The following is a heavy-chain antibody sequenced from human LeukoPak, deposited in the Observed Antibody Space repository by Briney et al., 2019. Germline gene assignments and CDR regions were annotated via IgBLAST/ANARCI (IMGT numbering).Heavy chain of an antibody. V-gene: IGHV4-39*07. J-gene: IGHJ2*01. CDR1: GGSISSSSYY. CDR2: IYYSGST. D-gene: IGHD6-13*01. Sequence: PSETLSLTCTVSGGSISSSSYYWGWIRQPRGKGLEWIGSIYYSGSTNYNPSLRSRVTISVDTSKNQFSLKLSSVTAADTAVYYCARVYYSSSYDYWYFDLWGRGTLVTVSS. CDR3: ARVYYSSSYDYWYFDL.